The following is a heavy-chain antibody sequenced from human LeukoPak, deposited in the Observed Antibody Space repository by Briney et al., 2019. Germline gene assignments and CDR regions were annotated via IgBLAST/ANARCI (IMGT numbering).Heavy chain of an antibody. D-gene: IGHD1-26*01. J-gene: IGHJ6*03. CDR3: AKVAEVGATGYYYYMDV. Sequence: GGSLSLSCAASGFTVSSNYMNWVRQAPGGGLEWVSVIYSGGSTYYADSVKGRFTISRDNSKNTLYLQINSLRAEDTAVYYCAKVAEVGATGYYYYMDVWGKGTTVTISS. V-gene: IGHV3-66*01. CDR2: IYSGGST. CDR1: GFTVSSNY.